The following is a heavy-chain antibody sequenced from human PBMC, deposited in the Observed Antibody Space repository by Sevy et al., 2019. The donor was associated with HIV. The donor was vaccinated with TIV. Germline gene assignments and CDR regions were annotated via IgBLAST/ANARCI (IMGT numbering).Heavy chain of an antibody. J-gene: IGHJ3*02. CDR2: IHNSGDTT. CDR3: VKGGSISATGNDAFDI. Sequence: GGSLRLSCAASGFTFSNYGMNWVRQAPGKGLEWVSVIHNSGDTTYYADSVTGGFTISRDKSENTPYLQMNSLRAEDTAVYYCVKGGSISATGNDAFDIWGQGTMVTVSS. D-gene: IGHD6-13*01. CDR1: GFTFSNYG. V-gene: IGHV3-23*01.